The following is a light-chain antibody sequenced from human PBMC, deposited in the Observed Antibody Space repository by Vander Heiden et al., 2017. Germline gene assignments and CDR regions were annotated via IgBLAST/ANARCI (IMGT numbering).Light chain of an antibody. CDR1: SSDVGGYNY. CDR3: SSYTSSSTLV. Sequence: QSALTQPASVSWSPGQSITISCTGTSSDVGGYNYVSWYQQHPGKAPKLMIYEVRNRPSGVSNRFSGSKSGNTASLTISGLQAEDEADYYCSSYTSSSTLVFGGGTKLTVL. V-gene: IGLV2-14*01. CDR2: EVR. J-gene: IGLJ2*01.